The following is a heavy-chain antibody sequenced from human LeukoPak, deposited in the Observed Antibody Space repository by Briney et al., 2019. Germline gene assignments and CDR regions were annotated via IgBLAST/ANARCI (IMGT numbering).Heavy chain of an antibody. CDR1: GDSVSSNSAA. J-gene: IGHJ2*01. CDR2: TYYSSKWYN. D-gene: IGHD2-15*01. CDR3: AREPGYCSGGSCYWYFDL. V-gene: IGHV6-1*01. Sequence: SQTLSLTCAISGDSVSSNSAAWNWIRQSPSRGLEWLGRTYYSSKWYNDYAVSVKSRITINPDTSKNQFSLQLNSVTPEETALYYCAREPGYCSGGSCYWYFDLWGRGTLVTVSS.